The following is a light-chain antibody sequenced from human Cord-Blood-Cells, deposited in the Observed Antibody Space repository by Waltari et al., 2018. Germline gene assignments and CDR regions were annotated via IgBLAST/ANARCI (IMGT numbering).Light chain of an antibody. J-gene: IGKJ1*01. CDR2: GAS. CDR1: QSVSSSY. Sequence: EIVLTQSPGSLSLTPGEIATTSGRASQSVSSSYLAWYQQKPGQAPRLLIYGASSRATGIPDRFSGSGSGTDFTLTISRLEPEDFAVYYCQQYGSSPRTFGQGTKVEIK. CDR3: QQYGSSPRT. V-gene: IGKV3-20*01.